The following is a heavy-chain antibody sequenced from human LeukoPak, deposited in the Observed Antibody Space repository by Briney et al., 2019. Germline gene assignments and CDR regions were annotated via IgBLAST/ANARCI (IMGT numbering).Heavy chain of an antibody. Sequence: GRSLRLSCAASGFTFSSYGMHWVRQAPGKGLEWVAVISYDGSNKYYADSVKGRFTISRDNSKNTLYLQMNSLRAEDTAVYYCAKVMDIEATIPVELDYWGQGTLVTVSS. D-gene: IGHD5-12*01. V-gene: IGHV3-30*18. CDR2: ISYDGSNK. J-gene: IGHJ4*02. CDR1: GFTFSSYG. CDR3: AKVMDIEATIPVELDY.